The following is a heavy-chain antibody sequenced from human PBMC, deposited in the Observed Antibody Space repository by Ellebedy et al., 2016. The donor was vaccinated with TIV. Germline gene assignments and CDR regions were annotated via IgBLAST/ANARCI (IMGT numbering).Heavy chain of an antibody. J-gene: IGHJ5*01. D-gene: IGHD3-9*01. CDR2: INNDATST. V-gene: IGHV3-74*03. Sequence: GESLKISXAASGFTFSVYWMHWVRQAPGKGLVWVSRINNDATSTTYADSVRGRFIISRDNAKNTHYLQMNSLRVEDTAVYYCARVDWLVDSWGQGTLVTVSS. CDR3: ARVDWLVDS. CDR1: GFTFSVYW.